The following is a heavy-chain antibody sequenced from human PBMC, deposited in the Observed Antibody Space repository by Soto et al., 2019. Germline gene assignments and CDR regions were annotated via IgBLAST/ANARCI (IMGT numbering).Heavy chain of an antibody. J-gene: IGHJ3*02. CDR3: ARGFEVWVTPLVAVDS. V-gene: IGHV4-59*13. Sequence: PSAPMSLTCPVSGGSISSYYWSWIRQPRGKGLEWIGYIYYSGSTNYNPSLKSRVTISVDTSKSQFSLKLSSVTAADTAVYYCARGFEVWVTPLVAVDSWGQGTMVTFSS. CDR1: GGSISSYY. D-gene: IGHD4-4*01. CDR2: IYYSGST.